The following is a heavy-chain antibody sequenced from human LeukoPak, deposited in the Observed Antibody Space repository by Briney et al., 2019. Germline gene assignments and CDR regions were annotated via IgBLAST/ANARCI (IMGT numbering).Heavy chain of an antibody. CDR3: ARDQFYGMDV. V-gene: IGHV3-74*01. D-gene: IGHD5-24*01. CDR2: INRDGSSA. J-gene: IGHJ6*02. CDR1: GFTFSSYG. Sequence: GGSLRLSCADSGFTFSSYGMPWVRQAPGKGLVWVSRINRDGSSASHADSVKGRFTTSRDNAKNTVYLQMNSLRAEDTAVYYCARDQFYGMDVWGQGTTVTVSS.